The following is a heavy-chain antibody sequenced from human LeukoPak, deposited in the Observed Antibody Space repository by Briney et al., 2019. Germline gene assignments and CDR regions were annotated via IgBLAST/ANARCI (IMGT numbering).Heavy chain of an antibody. J-gene: IGHJ5*02. Sequence: ASVKVSCKASGYTFTGYYMHWVRQAPGQGLEWMGWINTNTGNPTYAQGFTGRFVFSLDTSVSTAYLQISSLKAEDTAVYYCARGEGGADYNWFDPWGQGTLVTVSS. CDR1: GYTFTGYY. CDR2: INTNTGNP. V-gene: IGHV7-4-1*02. CDR3: ARGEGGADYNWFDP. D-gene: IGHD1-26*01.